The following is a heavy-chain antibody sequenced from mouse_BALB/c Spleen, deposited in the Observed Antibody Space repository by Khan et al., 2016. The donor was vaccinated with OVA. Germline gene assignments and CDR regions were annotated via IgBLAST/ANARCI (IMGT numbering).Heavy chain of an antibody. V-gene: IGHV5-6*01. CDR2: VSTGGSYT. J-gene: IGHJ3*01. CDR1: GFTFSTYG. CDR3: TRLAYYYDSEGFAY. Sequence: EVQGVESGGDLVKPGGSLKLSCAASGFTFSTYGMSWVRQTPDKRLEWVATVSTGGSYTYYPDSVKGRFTISRDNAKNTLYLQMSRLKSADTAMFYCTRLAYYYDSEGFAYWGQGTLVTVSA. D-gene: IGHD1-1*01.